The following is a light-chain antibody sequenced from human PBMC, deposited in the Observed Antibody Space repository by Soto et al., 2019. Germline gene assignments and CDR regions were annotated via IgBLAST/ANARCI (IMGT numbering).Light chain of an antibody. CDR2: WAS. V-gene: IGKV4-1*01. Sequence: DIVMTQSPDSLAVSLGERATINCKSSQSVLYSSNTKNDLGWYQQKAGQPPKLLIYWASTRESGVPDRFSGSGSGTDFTLTINSLQAEDVAVYYCQQYYSPPYTFGQGTKLEIK. CDR3: QQYYSPPYT. CDR1: QSVLYSSNTKND. J-gene: IGKJ2*01.